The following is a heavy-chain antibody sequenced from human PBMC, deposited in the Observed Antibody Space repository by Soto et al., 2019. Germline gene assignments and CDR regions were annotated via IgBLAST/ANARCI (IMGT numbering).Heavy chain of an antibody. D-gene: IGHD6-13*01. V-gene: IGHV4-59*08. Sequence: QVQLQESGPGLVKPSETLSLTCTVSGGSISSYYWSWIRQPPGKGLEWIGYIYYSGSTNYNPSLRRRGTISVDTYQNQFALKLSSVTAADTAVYYCARRGGSSWYLGYWGPGTRVTVSS. CDR1: GGSISSYY. CDR3: ARRGGSSWYLGY. J-gene: IGHJ4*02. CDR2: IYYSGST.